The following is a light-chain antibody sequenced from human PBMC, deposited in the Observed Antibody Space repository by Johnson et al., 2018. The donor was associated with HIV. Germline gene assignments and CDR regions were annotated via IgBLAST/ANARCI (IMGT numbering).Light chain of an antibody. J-gene: IGLJ1*01. CDR1: NSNIGYNY. Sequence: QSVLTQPPSVSAAPGQKVTISCSGSNSNIGYNYVSWYQQFPETAPKLLIYDNNKRPSGITDRFSGSKSGTSATLGINGLQSGDEADYYCGTWDNSLSVYVFGTGTKVTVL. CDR3: GTWDNSLSVYV. V-gene: IGLV1-51*01. CDR2: DNN.